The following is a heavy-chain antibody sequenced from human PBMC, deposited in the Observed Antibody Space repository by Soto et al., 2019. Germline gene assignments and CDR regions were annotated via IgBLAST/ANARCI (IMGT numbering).Heavy chain of an antibody. CDR2: ISPYTGNT. CDR1: GYIFVNYG. Sequence: QVQLVQSGDEVKKPGASVKVSCKASGYIFVNYGIAWVRQAPGQGLEWMGWISPYTGNTHSATKVQGRLTMTTDTSTSTAYMDLGTLTPDDTAVYYCGMVDNYVTPTPQDVGGQGTTVTVSS. J-gene: IGHJ6*02. CDR3: GMVDNYVTPTPQDV. D-gene: IGHD3-16*01. V-gene: IGHV1-18*01.